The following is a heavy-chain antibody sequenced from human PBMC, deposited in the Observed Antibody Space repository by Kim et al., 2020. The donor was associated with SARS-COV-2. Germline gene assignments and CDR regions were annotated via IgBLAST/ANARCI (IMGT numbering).Heavy chain of an antibody. CDR3: ALGYAYEYYFDY. D-gene: IGHD3-3*01. Sequence: NCAQKLQGRVTMTTDTSTSTAYMELRSLRSDDTAVYYCALGYAYEYYFDYWGQGTLVTVS. V-gene: IGHV1-18*01. J-gene: IGHJ4*02.